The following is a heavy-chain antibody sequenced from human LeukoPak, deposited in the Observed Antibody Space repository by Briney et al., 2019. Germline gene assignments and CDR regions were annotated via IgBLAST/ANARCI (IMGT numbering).Heavy chain of an antibody. CDR2: IYYSGST. D-gene: IGHD2-2*01. CDR3: ARNIVVGPPAHNYLFGYYYYYMDV. CDR1: GGSISSYY. J-gene: IGHJ6*03. V-gene: IGHV4-59*12. Sequence: SESLSLTCTVSGGSISSYYWSWIRQPPGKGLEWIGYIYYSGSTNYNPSLKSRVTISVDTSKNQFSLKVSSVTAADTAVYFCARNIVVGPPAHNYLFGYYYYYMDVWGKGTTVTISS.